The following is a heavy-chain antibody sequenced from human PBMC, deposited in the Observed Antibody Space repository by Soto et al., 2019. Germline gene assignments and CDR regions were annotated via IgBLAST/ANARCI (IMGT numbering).Heavy chain of an antibody. Sequence: SETLSLTCTVSGGSFKSGSYSWSWIRQPPGKGLEWIGYVYHTGRTSYNPSLKSRVSISMDTSKNQFSLNLDSVTAADTAVYFCARDFAYFDSWSQGTLVTVSS. D-gene: IGHD3-3*01. CDR2: VYHTGRT. J-gene: IGHJ4*02. CDR3: ARDFAYFDS. V-gene: IGHV4-61*01. CDR1: GGSFKSGSYS.